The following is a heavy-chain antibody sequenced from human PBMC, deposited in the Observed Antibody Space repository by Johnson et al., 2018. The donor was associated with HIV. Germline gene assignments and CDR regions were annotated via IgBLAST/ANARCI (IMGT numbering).Heavy chain of an antibody. CDR2: IKEDGSEK. CDR1: GFTFSSYW. CDR3: ARGDYCDTSGNFIDAFDI. V-gene: IGHV3-7*04. D-gene: IGHD3-22*01. Sequence: VQLVESGGGLVKPGGSLRLSCAASGFTFSSYWMSWVRQAPGKGLEWVANIKEDGSEKYYVDSVKGRFTMSRDNAKNSLCLQMNSLRAEDTAVYYCARGDYCDTSGNFIDAFDIWGQGTMVTVSS. J-gene: IGHJ3*02.